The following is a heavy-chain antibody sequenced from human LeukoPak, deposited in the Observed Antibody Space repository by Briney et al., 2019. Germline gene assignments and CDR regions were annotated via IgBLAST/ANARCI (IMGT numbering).Heavy chain of an antibody. V-gene: IGHV3-74*01. D-gene: IGHD2-2*03. Sequence: PGRSLTLFCARSSPTFSSDWMHWVRHPPKKWLESVFSIRSDGSATAYADSVKGRFSMSTDSAKYTASLHMNSLRVEDTAMYYCAMDINGDLFHVWGQGTPVTVSS. CDR1: SPTFSSDW. J-gene: IGHJ4*02. CDR2: IRSDGSAT. CDR3: AMDINGDLFHV.